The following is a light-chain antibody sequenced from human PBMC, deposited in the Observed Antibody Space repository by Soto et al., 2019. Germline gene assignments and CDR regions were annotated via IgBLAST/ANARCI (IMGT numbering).Light chain of an antibody. Sequence: EIVMTQSPATLSVSPGERATLSCRASQSVGSNLDWYQQKPGQAPRLVIHGASTRATGIPARFSGSGSGTEFTLTISSLKSEDFAVYYCQQYNNWPRTFGQGTKVEI. J-gene: IGKJ1*01. CDR2: GAS. CDR1: QSVGSN. CDR3: QQYNNWPRT. V-gene: IGKV3-15*01.